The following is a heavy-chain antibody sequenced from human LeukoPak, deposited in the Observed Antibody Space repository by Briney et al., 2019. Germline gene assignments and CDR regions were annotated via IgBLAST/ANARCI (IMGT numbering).Heavy chain of an antibody. J-gene: IGHJ5*02. D-gene: IGHD3-3*01. CDR3: ARPKEDDFWSGYYWFDP. V-gene: IGHV4-59*08. CDR2: IYYSGST. CDR1: GGSISSYY. Sequence: SETLSLTCTVSGGSISSYYWSWIRQPPGKGLEWIGYIYYSGSTNYNPSLKSRVTISVDTSKNQFSLKLSSVTAADTAVYYCARPKEDDFWSGYYWFDPWGQGTLVTVSS.